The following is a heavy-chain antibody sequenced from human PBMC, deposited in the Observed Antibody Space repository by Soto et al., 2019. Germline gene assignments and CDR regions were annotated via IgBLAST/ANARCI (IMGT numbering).Heavy chain of an antibody. CDR2: IGNSGGSA. J-gene: IGHJ6*02. Sequence: PLLESGGGLGQPGGSLRLSCAASGFTFSSYAMSWVRQAPGKGLEWVSGIGNSGGSAFYADSVKGRFTISRDNSKTTLYLQMNSLRAEDTAVYYCAQDKGYCISTTCINYGMDVWGQGTTVTVSS. CDR3: AQDKGYCISTTCINYGMDV. CDR1: GFTFSSYA. V-gene: IGHV3-23*01. D-gene: IGHD2-2*01.